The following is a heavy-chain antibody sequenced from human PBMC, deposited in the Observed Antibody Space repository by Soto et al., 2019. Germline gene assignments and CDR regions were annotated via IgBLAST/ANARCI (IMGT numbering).Heavy chain of an antibody. Sequence: QLQLVQSGGEVKKPGASVRVSCEAYGYPFSKYGISWIRQAPGQGLEWMGWIKPDNGNTDYAQKFQGRVTMTTDTASNTASMDLRSLRSADTAVYYCATSSDSGFAPCGQGTLVSVSS. CDR2: IKPDNGNT. D-gene: IGHD3-10*01. V-gene: IGHV1-18*04. CDR3: ATSSDSGFAP. J-gene: IGHJ5*02. CDR1: GYPFSKYG.